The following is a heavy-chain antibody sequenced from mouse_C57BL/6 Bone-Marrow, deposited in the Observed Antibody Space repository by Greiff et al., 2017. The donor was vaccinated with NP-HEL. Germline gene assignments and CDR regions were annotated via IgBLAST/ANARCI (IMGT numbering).Heavy chain of an antibody. Sequence: DVHLVESGGDLVKPGGSLKLSCAASGFTFSSYGMSWVRQTPDKRLEWVATISSGGSYTYYPDSVKGRFTISRDNAKNTLYLQMSSLKSEDTAMYYCARHYGHYWGQGTTLTVSS. CDR1: GFTFSSYG. CDR2: ISSGGSYT. D-gene: IGHD1-2*01. V-gene: IGHV5-6*01. CDR3: ARHYGHY. J-gene: IGHJ2*01.